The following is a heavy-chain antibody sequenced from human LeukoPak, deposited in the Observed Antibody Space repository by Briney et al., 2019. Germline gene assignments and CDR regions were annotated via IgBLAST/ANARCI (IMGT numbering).Heavy chain of an antibody. Sequence: PSETLSLTCTVSGGSISSSSYYWGWIRQPPGKGLEWIGSIYYSGSTYYNPSLKSRVTISVDTSKNQFSLKLSSVTAADTAVYYCAREIPGGDVPHWGQGTLVTVSS. CDR3: AREIPGGDVPH. CDR2: IYYSGST. V-gene: IGHV4-39*02. D-gene: IGHD2-21*02. CDR1: GGSISSSSYY. J-gene: IGHJ4*02.